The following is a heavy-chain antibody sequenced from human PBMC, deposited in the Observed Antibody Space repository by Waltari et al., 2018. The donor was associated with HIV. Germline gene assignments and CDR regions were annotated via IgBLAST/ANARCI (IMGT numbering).Heavy chain of an antibody. CDR1: EYTFTSYD. CDR2: MNPTSGNT. CDR3: ARVYDISGHNPLGY. V-gene: IGHV1-8*01. Sequence: QVRLVQSGAEVKKPGASVKVSCKASEYTFTSYDTNWVRQAAGQGLEWMGWMNPTSGNTGYPQKFQGRLTMTRNTSINTAYMELSSLRFDDTAVYYCARVYDISGHNPLGYWGQGTLVTVSS. D-gene: IGHD2-8*01. J-gene: IGHJ4*02.